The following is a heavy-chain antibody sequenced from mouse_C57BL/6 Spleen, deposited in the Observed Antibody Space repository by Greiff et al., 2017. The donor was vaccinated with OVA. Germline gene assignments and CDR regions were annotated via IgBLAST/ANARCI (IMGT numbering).Heavy chain of an antibody. V-gene: IGHV1-61*01. Sequence: VQLQQPGAELVRPGSSVKLSCKASGYTFTSYWMDWVKQRPGQGLEWIGNIYPSDSETHYNQKFKDKATLTVDKSSSTSSMQLSSLTSEDSAVYYYARRGYWDGYFDVWGTGTTVTVSS. CDR1: GYTFTSYW. CDR2: IYPSDSET. J-gene: IGHJ1*03. CDR3: ARRGYWDGYFDV. D-gene: IGHD4-1*01.